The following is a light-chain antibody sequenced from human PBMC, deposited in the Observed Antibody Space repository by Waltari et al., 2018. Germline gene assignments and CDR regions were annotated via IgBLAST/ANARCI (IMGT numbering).Light chain of an antibody. CDR2: DVS. CDR1: SSDVGGSNS. V-gene: IGLV2-14*01. J-gene: IGLJ2*01. Sequence: QSALTQPASVSGSPGQSITISCTGTSSDVGGSNSVSWYQQHPGNAPKLMIYDVSKRPSGVSNRFSGSKSGNTASLTISGLQAEDEADYYCSSYTSSSTFEVFGGGTKLTVL. CDR3: SSYTSSSTFEV.